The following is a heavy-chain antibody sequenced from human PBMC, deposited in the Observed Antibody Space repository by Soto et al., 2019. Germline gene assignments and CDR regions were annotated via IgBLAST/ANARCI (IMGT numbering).Heavy chain of an antibody. V-gene: IGHV4-31*03. CDR3: ARDGAVPYCMDV. CDR1: GASISSGGYY. D-gene: IGHD3-16*01. Sequence: QVQLQESGPGLVKPSQTLSLTCTVSGASISSGGYYWSWIRQLPGKGLEWIGYIYNSGPTYYNPPFKSRGSISVDTSKNQVSLKVTSATATDTAVYYCARDGAVPYCMDVWGHGTTVTVSS. J-gene: IGHJ6*02. CDR2: IYNSGPT.